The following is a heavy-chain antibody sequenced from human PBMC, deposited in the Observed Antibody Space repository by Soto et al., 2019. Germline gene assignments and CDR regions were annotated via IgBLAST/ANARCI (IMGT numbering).Heavy chain of an antibody. V-gene: IGHV1-2*02. CDR3: AGIYDFWSGYYTHYYYYGMDV. D-gene: IGHD3-3*01. CDR2: INPNSGGT. Sequence: GASVKVSCKASGYTFTGYYMHWVRQAPGQGLEWMGWINPNSGGTNYAQKFQGRVTMTRDTSISTAYMELSRLRSDDTAVYYCAGIYDFWSGYYTHYYYYGMDVWGQGTTVTVSS. CDR1: GYTFTGYY. J-gene: IGHJ6*02.